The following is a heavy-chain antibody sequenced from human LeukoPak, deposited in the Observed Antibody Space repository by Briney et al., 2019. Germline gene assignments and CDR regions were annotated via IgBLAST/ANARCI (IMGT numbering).Heavy chain of an antibody. J-gene: IGHJ3*02. Sequence: HPGGTERLSCAVSGFTFSSYGMSWVRQAPGKGLEWVSAISGSGGSTYYADSVRGRFTISRDNSKNTVYLQMSSLRGDDTAVYYCARGKVFRGITMIVGTTILDAFDICGQGTMVTVSS. D-gene: IGHD3-22*01. CDR2: ISGSGGST. CDR3: ARGKVFRGITMIVGTTILDAFDI. V-gene: IGHV3-23*01. CDR1: GFTFSSYG.